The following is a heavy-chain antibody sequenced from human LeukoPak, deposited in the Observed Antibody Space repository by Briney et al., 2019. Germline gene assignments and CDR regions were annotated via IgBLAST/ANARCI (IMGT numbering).Heavy chain of an antibody. CDR2: IYYSGST. CDR1: GGSISSGDYY. Sequence: SQTLSLTCTVSGGSISSGDYYWGWIRQPPGKGLEWIGYIYYSGSTYYNPSLKSRVTISVDTSKNQFSLKLSSVTAADTAVYYCASVIADYGGEWFDPWGQGTLVTVSS. CDR3: ASVIADYGGEWFDP. V-gene: IGHV4-30-4*01. J-gene: IGHJ5*02. D-gene: IGHD4/OR15-4a*01.